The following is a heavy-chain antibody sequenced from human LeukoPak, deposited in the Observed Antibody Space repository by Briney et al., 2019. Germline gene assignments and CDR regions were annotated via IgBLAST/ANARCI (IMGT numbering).Heavy chain of an antibody. CDR3: ARSAPYLLRFLEYHFDY. V-gene: IGHV4-59*01. CDR1: GGSISSYY. Sequence: SSETLSLTCTVSGGSISSYYWSWIRQPPGKGLEWIGYVYYSGSTNYNPSLKSRVTISVDTSKNQFSLKLSSVTAADTAEYYCARSAPYLLRFLEYHFDYWGQGTLVTVSS. CDR2: VYYSGST. J-gene: IGHJ4*02. D-gene: IGHD3-3*01.